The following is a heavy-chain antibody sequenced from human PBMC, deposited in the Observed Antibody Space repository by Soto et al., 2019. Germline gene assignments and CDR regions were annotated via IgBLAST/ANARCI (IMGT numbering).Heavy chain of an antibody. CDR3: ARTDSSGLNFEY. CDR2: ISAYNGNT. J-gene: IGHJ4*02. Sequence: ASVKVSCKASGGTFSSYAISWVRQAPGQGLEWMGWISAYNGNTNYAQKLQGRVTMTTDTSTSTAYMELRSLRSDDTAVYYCARTDSSGLNFEYWGQGTLVTVSS. D-gene: IGHD3-22*01. CDR1: GGTFSSYA. V-gene: IGHV1-18*01.